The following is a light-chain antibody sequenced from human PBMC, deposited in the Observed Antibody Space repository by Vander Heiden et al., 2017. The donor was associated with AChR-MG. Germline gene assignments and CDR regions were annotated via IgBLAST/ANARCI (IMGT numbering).Light chain of an antibody. V-gene: IGKV2-28*01. CDR2: LGS. CDR1: QSLLHSNGYND. J-gene: IGKJ4*01. CDR3: MQALQTPL. Sequence: DIVFTHSPLSLPLTPGEPASTSCRSSQSLLHSNGYNDLDWYLQKPGQSPQLLIDLGSNRASGVPDRFSGSGSGIDFTLKISRVEAEDVGVYYCMQALQTPLFGGGTKVEIK.